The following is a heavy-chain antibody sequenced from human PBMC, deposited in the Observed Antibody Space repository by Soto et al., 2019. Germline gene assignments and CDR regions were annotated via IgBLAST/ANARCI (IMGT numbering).Heavy chain of an antibody. J-gene: IGHJ4*02. Sequence: SETLSLTCAVYGGSFSGYYWSWIRQPPGKGLEWIGEINHSGSTNYNPSLKSRVTISVDTSKNQFSLKLSSVTAADTAVYYCARLPYYYDSSGHDLDYWGQGTLGTVS. CDR3: ARLPYYYDSSGHDLDY. CDR2: INHSGST. CDR1: GGSFSGYY. D-gene: IGHD3-22*01. V-gene: IGHV4-34*01.